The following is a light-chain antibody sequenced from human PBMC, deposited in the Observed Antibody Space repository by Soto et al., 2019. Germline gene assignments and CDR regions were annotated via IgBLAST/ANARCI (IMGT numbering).Light chain of an antibody. CDR1: QSISNY. Sequence: DIQMTQSPSSLSASVGDRVTITCRASQSISNYLNWYQQKLGKAPKLLIYGASSLQSGVPSRFSGSGSGTDFTLIISSLQPEDSATYYCQESNCVPFTFGGGTKLEIK. J-gene: IGKJ4*01. V-gene: IGKV1-39*01. CDR3: QESNCVPFT. CDR2: GAS.